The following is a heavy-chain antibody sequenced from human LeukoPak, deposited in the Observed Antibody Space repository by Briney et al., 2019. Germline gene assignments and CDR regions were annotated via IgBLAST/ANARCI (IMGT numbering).Heavy chain of an antibody. CDR2: IYYSGST. V-gene: IGHV4-59*05. Sequence: GSLRLSCAASGFTFSSYAMSWVRQAPGKGLEWIGSIYYSGSTYYNPSLKSRVTISVDTSKNQFSLKLSSVTAADTAVYYCARWFDPWGQGTLVTVSS. CDR1: GFTFSSYA. J-gene: IGHJ5*02. CDR3: ARWFDP.